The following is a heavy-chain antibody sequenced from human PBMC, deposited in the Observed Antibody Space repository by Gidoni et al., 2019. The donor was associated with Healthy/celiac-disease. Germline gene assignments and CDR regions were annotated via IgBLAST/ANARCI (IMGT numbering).Heavy chain of an antibody. CDR2: INHSGST. Sequence: QVQLQQWGAGLLKPSETLSLTCAVDGGSVSGYYWCWIRQPQGKGLECIGEINHSGSTNYTPSLKSRVTISVDTSKNHFSLKLSSVTAADTAVYYCARMYSSSSASFDYWGQGTLVTVSS. V-gene: IGHV4-34*01. CDR3: ARMYSSSSASFDY. CDR1: GGSVSGYY. D-gene: IGHD6-6*01. J-gene: IGHJ4*02.